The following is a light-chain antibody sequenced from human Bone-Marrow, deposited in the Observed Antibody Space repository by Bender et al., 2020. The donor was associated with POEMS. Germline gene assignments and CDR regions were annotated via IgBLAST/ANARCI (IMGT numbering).Light chain of an antibody. J-gene: IGLJ3*02. Sequence: QSALTQPASVSGSPGQSITISCTGTSGDVGGYNYVSWYQQHPGRAPKLMISEVSKRPSGVSNRFSGSKSGNTASLTISGPQAEDEASYYCTSYRNSRTRVFGGGTKLTVL. CDR3: TSYRNSRTRV. V-gene: IGLV2-14*01. CDR1: SGDVGGYNY. CDR2: EVS.